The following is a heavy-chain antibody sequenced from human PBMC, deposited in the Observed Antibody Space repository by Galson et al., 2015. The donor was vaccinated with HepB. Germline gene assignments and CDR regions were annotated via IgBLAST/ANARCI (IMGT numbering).Heavy chain of an antibody. CDR2: IYYSGST. Sequence: ETLSLTCTVSGGSISSYYWSWIRQPPGKGLEWIGYIYYSGSTNYNPSLKSRVTISVDTSKNQFSLKLSSVTAADTAVYYCARHVWVATSGLGYWGQGTPVTVSS. D-gene: IGHD5-12*01. J-gene: IGHJ4*02. CDR1: GGSISSYY. CDR3: ARHVWVATSGLGY. V-gene: IGHV4-59*01.